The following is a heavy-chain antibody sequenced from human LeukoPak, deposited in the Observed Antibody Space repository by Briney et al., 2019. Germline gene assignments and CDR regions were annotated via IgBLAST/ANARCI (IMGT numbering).Heavy chain of an antibody. D-gene: IGHD3-10*01. Sequence: SETLSLTCTVSGGSVSSGSYYWSWIRQPAGKGLEWIGRIYTSGSSNYNPSLKSRVTMSVDTSKNQFSLKLSSVTAADTAVYYCARERRSITMVRGVIRPTPYYFDYWGQGTLVTVSS. CDR2: IYTSGSS. CDR1: GGSVSSGSYY. CDR3: ARERRSITMVRGVIRPTPYYFDY. J-gene: IGHJ4*02. V-gene: IGHV4-61*02.